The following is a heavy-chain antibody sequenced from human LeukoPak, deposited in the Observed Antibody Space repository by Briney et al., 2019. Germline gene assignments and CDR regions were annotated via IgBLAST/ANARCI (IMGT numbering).Heavy chain of an antibody. V-gene: IGHV3-7*01. CDR3: ASGVTEFDY. Sequence: GGSLRLSCAAPGFRFSDYWMSWVRQAPGKGLEWVANIKEDGAEKYYVESVKGRFTIFRDNAKHSLHLQMNSLRVEDTAVYYCASGVTEFDYWGQGTLVTVSS. CDR1: GFRFSDYW. CDR2: IKEDGAEK. D-gene: IGHD2-21*02. J-gene: IGHJ4*02.